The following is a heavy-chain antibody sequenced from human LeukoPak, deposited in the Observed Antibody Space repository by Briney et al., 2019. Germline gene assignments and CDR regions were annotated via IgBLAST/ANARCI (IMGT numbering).Heavy chain of an antibody. CDR1: GFTVSSYG. CDR2: IWYGGSNK. Sequence: GGSLRLSCAASGFTVSSYGMHWVRQAPGKGLEWVAVIWYGGSNKYYADSVKGRFTISRDNSKNTLYLQMNSLRAEDTVVYYCAKARSVGATADYFDYWGQGTLVTVSS. CDR3: AKARSVGATADYFDY. D-gene: IGHD1-26*01. J-gene: IGHJ4*02. V-gene: IGHV3-30*02.